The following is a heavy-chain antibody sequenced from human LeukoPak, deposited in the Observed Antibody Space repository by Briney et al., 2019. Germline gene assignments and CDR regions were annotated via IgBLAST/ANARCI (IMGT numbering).Heavy chain of an antibody. Sequence: GGSLRLSCAASGFTFSTYAMHWVRQAPGKGLEWVAVISYDGSNKYYADSVKGRFTISRDNSKNTLYLRMNSLRAEDTAVYYCARDSRKAILEWLFHYWGQGTLVTVSS. D-gene: IGHD3-3*01. CDR1: GFTFSTYA. V-gene: IGHV3-30-3*01. J-gene: IGHJ4*02. CDR2: ISYDGSNK. CDR3: ARDSRKAILEWLFHY.